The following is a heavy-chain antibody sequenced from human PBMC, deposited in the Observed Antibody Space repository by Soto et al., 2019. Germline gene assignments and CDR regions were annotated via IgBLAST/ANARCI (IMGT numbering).Heavy chain of an antibody. CDR2: IHSSSSSI. V-gene: IGHV3-48*02. D-gene: IGHD6-19*01. CDR3: ARDGWVMAVAGAGYYYGMDV. CDR1: GVTDSSYH. J-gene: IGHJ6*02. Sequence: XGSLRLTCAASGVTDSSYHRNWVRQAPGKGLEWVSYIHSSSSSIYYADSVKGRFPISRDNAKNSLYLQMNSLRDEDTAVYYGARDGWVMAVAGAGYYYGMDVWGQGTTVTVSS.